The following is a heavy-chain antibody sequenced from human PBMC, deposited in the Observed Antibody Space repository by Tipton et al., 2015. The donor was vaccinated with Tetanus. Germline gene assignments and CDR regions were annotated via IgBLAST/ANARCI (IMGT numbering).Heavy chain of an antibody. V-gene: IGHV4-59*01. D-gene: IGHD5-24*01. J-gene: IGHJ4*02. CDR3: ARGDGSTLHY. CDR2: IYYRGST. CDR1: GGSIRSYY. Sequence: TLSLTCSVSGGSIRSYYWSWTRQPPGKGLEWIGYIYYRGSTNYYPSLKSRVTMSVDTSKNQFSLNLSSVTAADTAVYYCARGDGSTLHYWGQGTLVTVSS.